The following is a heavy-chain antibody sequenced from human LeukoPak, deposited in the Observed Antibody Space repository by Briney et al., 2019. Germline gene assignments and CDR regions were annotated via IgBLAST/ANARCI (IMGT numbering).Heavy chain of an antibody. D-gene: IGHD5-18*01. CDR1: GYTFTNSW. CDR3: AIRAYSYEYFDF. V-gene: IGHV5-51*01. CDR2: IYPGDSDT. J-gene: IGHJ4*02. Sequence: GESLKISCKGSGYTFTNSWIGWVRPTPGKGLEWMGSIYPGDSDTRYSPSLQGQVTISVDKSISTAYLQWSSLKASNTAIYYCAIRAYSYEYFDFWGQGTLVTVSS.